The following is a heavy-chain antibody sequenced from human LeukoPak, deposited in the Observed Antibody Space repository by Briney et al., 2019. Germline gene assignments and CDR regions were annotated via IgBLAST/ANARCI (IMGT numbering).Heavy chain of an antibody. J-gene: IGHJ6*02. CDR3: ARRNYYYYYGMDV. CDR1: GGSISSGSYY. CDR2: IYTSGST. Sequence: SQTLSLTCTVSGGSISSGSYYWSWIRQPAGKGLEWIGRIYTSGSTNYNPSLKSQVTISVDTSKNQFSLKLSSVTAADTAVYYCARRNYYYYYGMDVWGQGTTVTVSS. V-gene: IGHV4-61*02.